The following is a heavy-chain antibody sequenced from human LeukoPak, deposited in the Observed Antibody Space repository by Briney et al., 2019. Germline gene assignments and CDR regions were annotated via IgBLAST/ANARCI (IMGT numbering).Heavy chain of an antibody. CDR1: GYTFTSYD. CDR2: MNPNSGNT. J-gene: IGHJ6*02. Sequence: ASVKVSCKASGYTFTSYDINWVRQATGQGLEWMGWMNPNSGNTGYAQKFQGRVTATRNTSISTAYMELSSLRSEDTAVYYCASSKGYCSSTSCYYYYYGMDVWGQGTTVTVSS. V-gene: IGHV1-8*01. D-gene: IGHD2-2*01. CDR3: ASSKGYCSSTSCYYYYYGMDV.